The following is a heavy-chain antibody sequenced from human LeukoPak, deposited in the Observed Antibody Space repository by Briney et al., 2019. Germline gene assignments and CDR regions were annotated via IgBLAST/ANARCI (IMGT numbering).Heavy chain of an antibody. Sequence: ASVKVSCKASGYTFTSYGISWVRQAPGQGLEWMGWISAYNGNTNYAQKLQGRVTMTTDTSTSTAYMELRSLRSDDTAVYYCARDAWELLQGVNFDYWGQGTLVTVSS. CDR2: ISAYNGNT. D-gene: IGHD1-26*01. V-gene: IGHV1-18*01. CDR1: GYTFTSYG. CDR3: ARDAWELLQGVNFDY. J-gene: IGHJ4*02.